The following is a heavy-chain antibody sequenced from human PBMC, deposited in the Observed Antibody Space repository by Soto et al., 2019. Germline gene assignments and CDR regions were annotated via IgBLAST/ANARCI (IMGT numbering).Heavy chain of an antibody. V-gene: IGHV1-46*01. D-gene: IGHD6-19*01. J-gene: IGHJ4*02. Sequence: ASVKVSCKASGYSFTNNHMHWVRQAPGQGPEWMGIIKPSGGSTNNAQKFQGRVTMSSDTSTTTVYMELSSLRSDDTAVYYCARESGNSGWHYFDYWGQGTPVTVSS. CDR1: GYSFTNNH. CDR2: IKPSGGST. CDR3: ARESGNSGWHYFDY.